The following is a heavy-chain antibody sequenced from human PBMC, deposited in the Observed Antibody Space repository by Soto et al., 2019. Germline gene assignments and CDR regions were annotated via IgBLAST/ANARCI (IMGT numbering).Heavy chain of an antibody. CDR3: ARAHYGPRGYSFDS. D-gene: IGHD3-10*01. CDR1: GDSITSGGYS. J-gene: IGHJ4*02. V-gene: IGHV4-30-2*01. CDR2: IYHTGSA. Sequence: QVQLQESGSGLVKPSETLSLTCSVSGDSITSGGYSWSWIRQPPRRGLEWIGYIYHTGSASYSPSLKGRVTISVDKSKNQFSLSLNSVTAADTASYYCARAHYGPRGYSFDSWGQGSLFTVSS.